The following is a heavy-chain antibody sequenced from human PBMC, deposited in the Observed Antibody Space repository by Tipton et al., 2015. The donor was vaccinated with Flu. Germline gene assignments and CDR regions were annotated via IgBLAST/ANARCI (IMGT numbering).Heavy chain of an antibody. Sequence: QLVQSGAEVKKPEASVKVSCKASGYTFTGYHMHWVRQAPGQGLEWMGRINPNSGDTHYSQKFQGRVTMTRDRSISTAYMELNRLRSDATAVYYCMRGRGMNTVSYFDYWGQGTLVTVSS. D-gene: IGHD4-17*01. V-gene: IGHV1-2*06. CDR3: MRGRGMNTVSYFDY. CDR2: INPNSGDT. J-gene: IGHJ4*02. CDR1: GYTFTGYH.